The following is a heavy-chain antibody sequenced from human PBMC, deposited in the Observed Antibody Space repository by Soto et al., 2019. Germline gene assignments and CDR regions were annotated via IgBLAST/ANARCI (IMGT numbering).Heavy chain of an antibody. CDR2: MNPNSGNT. CDR3: ARVTIRYYDFWSGYSKGYYYYYGMDV. Sequence: ASVKVSCKASGYTFTSYDINWVRQATGQGLEWMGRMNPNSGNTGYAQKFQGRVTMTRNTSISTAYMELSSLRSEDTAVYYCARVTIRYYDFWSGYSKGYYYYYGMDVWGQGTTVTVSS. J-gene: IGHJ6*02. CDR1: GYTFTSYD. D-gene: IGHD3-3*01. V-gene: IGHV1-8*01.